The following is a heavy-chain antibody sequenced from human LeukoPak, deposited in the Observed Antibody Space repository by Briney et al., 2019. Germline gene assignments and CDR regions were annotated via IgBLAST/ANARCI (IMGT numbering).Heavy chain of an antibody. J-gene: IGHJ4*02. CDR2: IIPILGIA. V-gene: IGHV1-69*04. CDR1: EGTFSSYA. D-gene: IGHD6-19*01. CDR3: ARDPPVKYSSGWYGHDY. Sequence: SVKVSCKASEGTFSSYAISWVRQAPGQGLEWMGRIIPILGIANYAQKFQGRVTITADKSTSTAYMELSSLRSEDTAVYYCARDPPVKYSSGWYGHDYWGQGTLVTVSS.